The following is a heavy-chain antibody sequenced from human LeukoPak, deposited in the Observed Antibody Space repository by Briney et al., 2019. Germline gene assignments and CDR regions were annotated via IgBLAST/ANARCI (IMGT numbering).Heavy chain of an antibody. CDR1: GGSISSGGYY. CDR3: ARVSGYAFSTSCFDY. CDR2: IYHSGST. V-gene: IGHV4-30-2*01. J-gene: IGHJ4*02. D-gene: IGHD2-2*01. Sequence: SETLSLTCTVSGGSISSGGYYWSWIRQPPGKGLEWIGCIYHSGSTYYNPSLKSRVTISVDRSKNQFSLKLSSVTAADTAVYYCARVSGYAFSTSCFDYWGQGTLVTVSS.